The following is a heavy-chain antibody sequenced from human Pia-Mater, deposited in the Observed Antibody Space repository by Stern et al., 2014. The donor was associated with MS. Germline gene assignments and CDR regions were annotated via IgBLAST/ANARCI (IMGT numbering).Heavy chain of an antibody. CDR2: ISYDGSDK. Sequence: VQLVESGGGVAQPGRSLRLSCAASGFPFSLSGMHWVRQAPGKGLDWAAVISYDGSDKYYGDSVKGRFTISRDNSKNTVYLQMNSLRAEDTAVYYCANAAALSCRSPSCYKAFEYWGQGILVTVSS. V-gene: IGHV3-30*18. CDR1: GFPFSLSG. J-gene: IGHJ4*02. CDR3: ANAAALSCRSPSCYKAFEY. D-gene: IGHD2-2*02.